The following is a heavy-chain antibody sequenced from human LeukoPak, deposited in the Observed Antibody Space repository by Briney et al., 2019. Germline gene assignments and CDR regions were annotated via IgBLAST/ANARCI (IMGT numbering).Heavy chain of an antibody. D-gene: IGHD3-10*01. V-gene: IGHV4-4*07. Sequence: SETLSLTCTVSGGSISSYYWGWIRQPAGKGLEWIGRIYTSGSTNYNPSLKSRVTMSVDTSKNQFSLKPSSVTAADTAVYYCAREPHYYGSGNDAFDIWGQGTMVTVSS. CDR1: GGSISSYY. CDR3: AREPHYYGSGNDAFDI. J-gene: IGHJ3*02. CDR2: IYTSGST.